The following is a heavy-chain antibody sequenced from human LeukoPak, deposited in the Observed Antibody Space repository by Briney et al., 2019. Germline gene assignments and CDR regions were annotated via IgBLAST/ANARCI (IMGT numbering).Heavy chain of an antibody. D-gene: IGHD4-17*01. CDR3: AKDNYDYGDYDGGDY. CDR1: GFTFSTYG. CDR2: IRYDGSK. Sequence: GGPLRLSCAASGFTFSTYGMHWVRQAPGKGLEWVAFIRYDGSKYYADSVKGRFTISRDNSKNTLYLQMNSLRAEDTAVYYCAKDNYDYGDYDGGDYWGQGTLVTVSS. J-gene: IGHJ4*02. V-gene: IGHV3-30*02.